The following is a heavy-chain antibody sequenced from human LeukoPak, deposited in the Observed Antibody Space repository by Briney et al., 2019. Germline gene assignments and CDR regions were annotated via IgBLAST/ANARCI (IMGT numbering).Heavy chain of an antibody. D-gene: IGHD3-9*01. CDR2: ISSSGSTI. J-gene: IGHJ4*02. CDR3: ARGDHVLRYFDWFFDY. V-gene: IGHV3-48*03. CDR1: GFTFSSYE. Sequence: GGSLRLSCAASGFTFSSYEMNWVRQAPGKGLEWVSYISSSGSTIYYADSVKGRFTISRDNAKNSLYLQTNSLRAEDTAVYYCARGDHVLRYFDWFFDYWGQGTLVTVSS.